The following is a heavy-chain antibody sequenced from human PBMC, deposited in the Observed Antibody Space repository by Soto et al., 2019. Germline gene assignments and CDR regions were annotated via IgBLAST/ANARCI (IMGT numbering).Heavy chain of an antibody. D-gene: IGHD3-22*01. J-gene: IGHJ4*02. Sequence: VKXSCKASGGTFSSYAISWVRQAPGQGLEWMGGIIAIFGTANYAQKFQGRITITADGSTNTANMELSSLRSEDTAVWSGAGDTFDSSGQYWGQGALVTVS. CDR2: IIAIFGTA. CDR3: AGDTFDSSGQY. CDR1: GGTFSSYA. V-gene: IGHV1-69*01.